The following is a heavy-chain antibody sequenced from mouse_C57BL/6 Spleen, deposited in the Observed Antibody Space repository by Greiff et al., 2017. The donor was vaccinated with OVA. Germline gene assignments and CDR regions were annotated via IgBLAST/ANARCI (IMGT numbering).Heavy chain of an antibody. J-gene: IGHJ3*01. V-gene: IGHV1-18*01. D-gene: IGHD1-1*01. CDR3: ASTVVDPFAY. CDR2: INPNNGGT. CDR1: GYTFTDYN. Sequence: EVQLQQSGPELVKPGASVKIPCKASGYTFTDYNMDWVKQSHGKSLEWIGDINPNNGGTIYNQKFKGKATLTVDKSSSTAYMELRSPTSEDTAVYYCASTVVDPFAYWGQGTLVTVSA.